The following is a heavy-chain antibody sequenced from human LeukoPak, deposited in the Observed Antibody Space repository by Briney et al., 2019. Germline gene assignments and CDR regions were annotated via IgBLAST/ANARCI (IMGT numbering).Heavy chain of an antibody. V-gene: IGHV3-23*01. J-gene: IGHJ6*03. CDR3: AKWSNYYYYYMDV. CDR1: GFTFSSYG. CDR2: ISGSGGST. Sequence: GGSLRLSCAASGFTFSSYGMSWVRQAPGKGLEWVSAISGSGGSTYYADSVKGRFTISRDNSKNTLYLQMNSLRAEDTAVYYCAKWSNYYYYYMDVWGKGTTVTISS.